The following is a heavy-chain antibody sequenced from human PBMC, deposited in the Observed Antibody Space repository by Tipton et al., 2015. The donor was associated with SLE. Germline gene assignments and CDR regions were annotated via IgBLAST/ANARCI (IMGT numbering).Heavy chain of an antibody. D-gene: IGHD1-26*01. V-gene: IGHV1-69*01. Sequence: VQLVQSGPEVKKPGSSVKVSCKASGGTFSSYAISWARQAPGQGLEWMGGIIPMVATTNYAQKFQGRVTITADESRNTAYLELNSLRSEDTAVYYCARDEGGSYHYYYYMDVWGTGTKVTVSS. CDR2: IIPMVATT. CDR1: GGTFSSYA. J-gene: IGHJ6*03. CDR3: ARDEGGSYHYYYYMDV.